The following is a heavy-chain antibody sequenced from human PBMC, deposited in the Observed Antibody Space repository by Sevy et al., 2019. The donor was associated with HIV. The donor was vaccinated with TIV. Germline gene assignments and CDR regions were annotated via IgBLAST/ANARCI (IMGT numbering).Heavy chain of an antibody. D-gene: IGHD6-13*01. CDR1: GFTFSSYA. CDR3: AKVPYSSSWFYFDY. J-gene: IGHJ4*02. V-gene: IGHV3-23*01. Sequence: GGSLRLSCAASGFTFSSYAMSWVRQAPGKGLEWVSTISGSGGSTYYADSVKGRFTISRDNSKNTLYLQMNSLRAEDTAVYYCAKVPYSSSWFYFDYWGQGTLVTVSS. CDR2: ISGSGGST.